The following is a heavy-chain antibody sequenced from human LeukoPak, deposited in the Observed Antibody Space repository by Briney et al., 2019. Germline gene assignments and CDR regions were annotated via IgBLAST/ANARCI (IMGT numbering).Heavy chain of an antibody. CDR3: AIYDSSGYYNY. V-gene: IGHV3-53*01. CDR1: GFTVSSNY. D-gene: IGHD3-22*01. J-gene: IGHJ4*02. Sequence: GGSLRLSCAASGFTVSSNYMSWVRQAPGKGLEWVSVIYSGGRTFYADSVKGRFTISRDNSKNTLYLQMNSLRAEDTAVYYCAIYDSSGYYNYWGQGTLVTVSS. CDR2: IYSGGRT.